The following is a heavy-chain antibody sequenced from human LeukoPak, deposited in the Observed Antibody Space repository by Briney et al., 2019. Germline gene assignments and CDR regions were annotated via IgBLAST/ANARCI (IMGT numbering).Heavy chain of an antibody. CDR1: GGSANRGAYY. D-gene: IGHD1-7*01. Sequence: KASQTLSLTCTVSGGSANRGAYYWSWIRQLPGKGLEWIGYIFSSGSTSYNPSLRSRVTVSFDISKNQFFLNLTSVTAADTAVYYCAREAWAGTLSGWFDPWGQGTLVTVSS. CDR3: AREAWAGTLSGWFDP. CDR2: IFSSGST. J-gene: IGHJ5*02. V-gene: IGHV4-31*03.